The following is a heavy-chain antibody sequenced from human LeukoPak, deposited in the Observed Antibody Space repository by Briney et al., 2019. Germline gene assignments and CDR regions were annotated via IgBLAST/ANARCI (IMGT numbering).Heavy chain of an antibody. Sequence: GASVKVSCKASGGTFSSYTISWVRQAPGQGLEWMGGIIPIFGTANYAQKFQGRVTITADESTSTAYMELSSLRSEDTAVYYCARDGAVVVPAAIDYYYYYYMDVWGKGTTVTVSS. V-gene: IGHV1-69*13. D-gene: IGHD2-2*01. J-gene: IGHJ6*03. CDR1: GGTFSSYT. CDR3: ARDGAVVVPAAIDYYYYYYMDV. CDR2: IIPIFGTA.